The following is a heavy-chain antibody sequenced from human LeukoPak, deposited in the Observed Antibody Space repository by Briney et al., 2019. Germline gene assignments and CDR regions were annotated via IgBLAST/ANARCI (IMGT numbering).Heavy chain of an antibody. D-gene: IGHD3-3*01. CDR1: GASFSGYY. J-gene: IGHJ6*04. CDR2: INHTGST. Sequence: PSETLSLTCAVYGASFSGYYWAWIRQPPGKGLEWIGEINHTGSTTYNPSLKSRVTMSVDTSKNRCSLKLNSVTAADTAVYYCARGRLRFLEMDVWGKGTMVTVSS. V-gene: IGHV4-34*01. CDR3: ARGRLRFLEMDV.